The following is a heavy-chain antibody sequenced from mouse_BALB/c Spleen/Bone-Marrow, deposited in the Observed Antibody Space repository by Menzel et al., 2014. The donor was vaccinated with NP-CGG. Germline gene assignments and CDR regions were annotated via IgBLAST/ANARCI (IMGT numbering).Heavy chain of an antibody. CDR3: ARDAGDWYFDV. Sequence: DVKLQESGGGLVQPGGSLRLSCATSGFTFSDFYMEWVRQPPGKRLEWIAASRNKANDYTTEYSASVKGRFIVSRDTSQSILYLQMNALRAEDTAIYYCARDAGDWYFDVWGAGTTVTVSS. CDR2: SRNKANDYTT. J-gene: IGHJ1*01. CDR1: GFTFSDFY. V-gene: IGHV7-1*02.